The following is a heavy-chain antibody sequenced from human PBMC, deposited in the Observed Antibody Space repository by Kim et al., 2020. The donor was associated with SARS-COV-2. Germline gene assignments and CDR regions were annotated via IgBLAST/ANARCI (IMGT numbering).Heavy chain of an antibody. J-gene: IGHJ4*02. V-gene: IGHV1-69*13. CDR3: ARGGDSYGYVGYYFDY. CDR1: GGTFSSYA. Sequence: SVKVSCKASGGTFSSYAISWVRQAPGQGLEWMGGIIPIFGTANYAQKFQGRVTITADESTSTAYMELSSLRSEDTAVYYCARGGDSYGYVGYYFDYWGQGTLVTVSS. CDR2: IIPIFGTA. D-gene: IGHD5-18*01.